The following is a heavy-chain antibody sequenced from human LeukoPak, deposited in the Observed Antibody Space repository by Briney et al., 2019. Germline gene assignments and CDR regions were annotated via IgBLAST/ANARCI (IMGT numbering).Heavy chain of an antibody. Sequence: PSQTLSLTCTVSGGSISSGDYYWSWIRQPPGKGLEWIGSIYYSGSTYYNPSLKSRVTISVDTSKNQFSLKLSSVTAADTAVYYCAGIVHYYYYMDVWGKGTTVTVSS. CDR3: AGIVHYYYYMDV. J-gene: IGHJ6*03. D-gene: IGHD6-6*01. CDR2: IYYSGST. V-gene: IGHV4-39*01. CDR1: GGSISSGDYY.